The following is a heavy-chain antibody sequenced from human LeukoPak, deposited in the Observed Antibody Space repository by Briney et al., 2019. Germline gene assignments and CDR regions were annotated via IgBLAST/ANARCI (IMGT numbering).Heavy chain of an antibody. V-gene: IGHV1-8*01. CDR2: MNPNSGNT. J-gene: IGHJ4*02. CDR3: ARGGRDYYDSSGYYRDDY. D-gene: IGHD3-22*01. Sequence: ASVKVSCKASGYTFTSYDINWVRQATGQGLEWMGWMNPNSGNTGYAQKFQGRVTMTRNTSISTAYMELSSLRSEDTAVYYCARGGRDYYDSSGYYRDDYWGQGTLVTVSS. CDR1: GYTFTSYD.